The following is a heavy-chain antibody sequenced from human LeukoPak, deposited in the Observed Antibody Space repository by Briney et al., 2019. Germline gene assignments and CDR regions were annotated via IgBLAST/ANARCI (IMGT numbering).Heavy chain of an antibody. J-gene: IGHJ5*02. CDR1: GFTFSNFA. CDR3: AKQFVDV. V-gene: IGHV3-23*01. CDR2: ISESGDDT. D-gene: IGHD5-24*01. Sequence: PGGSLRLSCAASGFTFSNFAMNWVRQAPGKGLEWVSSISESGDDTAYADSVEGRFNISRDNSRNTLYLQMITLRAEDTAVYFCAKQFVDVWGQGTLVTVSS.